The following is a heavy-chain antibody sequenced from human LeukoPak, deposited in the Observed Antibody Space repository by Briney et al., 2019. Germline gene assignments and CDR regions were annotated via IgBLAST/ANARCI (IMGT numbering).Heavy chain of an antibody. Sequence: GGSLRLSCAASGFTFSACTMNWVRQAPGKGLEWVSSITTTSTFYADSVRGRFTVSRDNAKNSLHLQMNSLRAEDTAVYYCARGRNEGGLAYWGQGALVTVSS. V-gene: IGHV3-69-1*01. CDR2: ITTTSTF. D-gene: IGHD3-16*01. CDR3: ARGRNEGGLAY. J-gene: IGHJ4*02. CDR1: GFTFSACT.